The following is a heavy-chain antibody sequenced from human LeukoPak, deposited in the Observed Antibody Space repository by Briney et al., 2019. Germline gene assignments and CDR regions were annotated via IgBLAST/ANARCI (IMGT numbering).Heavy chain of an antibody. J-gene: IGHJ4*02. CDR1: GGSISIYY. V-gene: IGHV4-4*07. Sequence: SETLSLTCTVSGGSISIYYWSWIRQPAGKGLEWIGRIYTSGSTNYNPSLKSRVTMSVDTSKNQFSLKLSSVTAADTAVYYCARDYYDSSGYYLGFDYWGQGTLVTVSS. D-gene: IGHD3-22*01. CDR3: ARDYYDSSGYYLGFDY. CDR2: IYTSGST.